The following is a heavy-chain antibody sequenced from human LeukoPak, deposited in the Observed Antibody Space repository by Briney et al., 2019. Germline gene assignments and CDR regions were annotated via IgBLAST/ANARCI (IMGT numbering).Heavy chain of an antibody. CDR1: GFTFSSYA. Sequence: GGSLRLSCAASGFTFSSYAMSWFRQSPGKGLEWVSAISGSGGSTYYADSVKGRFTISRDNSKNTLYLQMNSLRAEDTAVYYCAKVGGYSYGIDYWGQGTLVTVSS. CDR3: AKVGGYSYGIDY. J-gene: IGHJ4*02. V-gene: IGHV3-23*01. CDR2: ISGSGGST. D-gene: IGHD5-18*01.